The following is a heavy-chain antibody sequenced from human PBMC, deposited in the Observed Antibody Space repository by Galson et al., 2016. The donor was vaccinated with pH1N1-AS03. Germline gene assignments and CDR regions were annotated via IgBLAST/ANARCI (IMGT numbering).Heavy chain of an antibody. V-gene: IGHV2-5*01. CDR3: ARAYYGDFADWFDP. Sequence: PALVKPTQTLTLTCTFSRFSLSISGVGVGWIRQAPGKALEWLAIIYWNDDIRYSPSLRNRLTITKDTSKSQVVLTMTNMDPVDTATYFCARAYYGDFADWFDPWGQGTLVTVSS. D-gene: IGHD4-17*01. CDR1: RFSLSISGVG. J-gene: IGHJ5*02. CDR2: IYWNDDI.